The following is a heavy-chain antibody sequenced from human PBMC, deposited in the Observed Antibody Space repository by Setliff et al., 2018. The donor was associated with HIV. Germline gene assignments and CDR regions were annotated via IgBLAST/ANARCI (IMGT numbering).Heavy chain of an antibody. V-gene: IGHV4-39*01. D-gene: IGHD1-1*01. CDR3: VRRVSGSMLDW. CDR1: GDSITSGSYY. J-gene: IGHJ4*02. CDR2: IYYSGNM. Sequence: PSETLSLTCTVSGDSITSGSYYWGWIRQPPGKGLEWIGTIYYSGNMNYNPSLKSRVTISIDTSKQFSLRLTSVTAADTAVYYRVRRVSGSMLDWWGQGTQVTVSS.